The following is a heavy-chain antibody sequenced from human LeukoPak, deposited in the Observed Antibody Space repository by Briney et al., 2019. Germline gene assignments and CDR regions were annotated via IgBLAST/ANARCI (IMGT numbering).Heavy chain of an antibody. J-gene: IGHJ4*02. CDR2: ISSLSNYI. V-gene: IGHV3-21*01. Sequence: GGSLRLSCAASGFTFSSYAMHWVRQAPGKGLEWVSSISSLSNYIYYADSVKGRFTISRDNAKNSLYLQMNSLRAEDTALYYCARGGENSGFDYWGQGTLVTVSS. CDR3: ARGGENSGFDY. D-gene: IGHD6-19*01. CDR1: GFTFSSYA.